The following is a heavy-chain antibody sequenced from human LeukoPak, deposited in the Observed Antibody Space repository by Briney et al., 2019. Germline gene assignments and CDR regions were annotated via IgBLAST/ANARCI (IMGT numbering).Heavy chain of an antibody. D-gene: IGHD3-10*01. V-gene: IGHV5-51*01. J-gene: IGHJ4*02. Sequence: GESLKISCKGSGYSFTCYWIGWVRQMPGKGLEWMGIIYPGDSDTRYNPSFQGRVTMSADKSINTAYLQWSTLKASDTAMYYCARHDGSYYGSGSSPFDYWGQGTLVTVSS. CDR2: IYPGDSDT. CDR3: ARHDGSYYGSGSSPFDY. CDR1: GYSFTCYW.